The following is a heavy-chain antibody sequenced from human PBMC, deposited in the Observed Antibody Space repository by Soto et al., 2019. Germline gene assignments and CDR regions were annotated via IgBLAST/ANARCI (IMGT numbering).Heavy chain of an antibody. D-gene: IGHD1-26*01. J-gene: IGHJ3*01. CDR2: IHSDGSST. CDR1: GFTFSYYW. Sequence: EVQLVEPGGGLVRPGGSLRLSCAASGFTFSYYWMHWVRQAPGKGLVWVSRIHSDGSSTTYADFVKGRFIISRDNARNTVDLQMNSVRVEDTAVYYCARGDRGAFDLWGQGTVVTXSS. CDR3: ARGDRGAFDL. V-gene: IGHV3-74*01.